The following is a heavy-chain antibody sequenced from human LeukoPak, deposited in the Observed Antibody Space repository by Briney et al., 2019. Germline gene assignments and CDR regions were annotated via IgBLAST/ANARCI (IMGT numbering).Heavy chain of an antibody. Sequence: GGSLRLSCAASGFTFSSYAMSWVRQAPGKGLEWVLAISGSGGSTYYADSVKGRFTISRDNSENTLYLQRNSLRAEDTALYYWSKDNGATILGFGGVDYWGQGTLVTVSS. V-gene: IGHV3-23*01. CDR3: SKDNGATILGFGGVDY. CDR2: ISGSGGST. D-gene: IGHD3-3*01. CDR1: GFTFSSYA. J-gene: IGHJ4*02.